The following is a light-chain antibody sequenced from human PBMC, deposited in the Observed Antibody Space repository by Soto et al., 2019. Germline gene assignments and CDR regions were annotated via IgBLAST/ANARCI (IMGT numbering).Light chain of an antibody. Sequence: QSALAQPASVSGSPGQSITISCTGTSSDVGGYDFVSWYQHHPGKAPKLIIYEVRTRPSGVSDRFSGSKSGNTASLTISGLQAEDEADYYCSSYTSDWGVFGTRTKVTVL. CDR3: SSYTSDWGV. CDR2: EVR. CDR1: SSDVGGYDF. V-gene: IGLV2-14*01. J-gene: IGLJ1*01.